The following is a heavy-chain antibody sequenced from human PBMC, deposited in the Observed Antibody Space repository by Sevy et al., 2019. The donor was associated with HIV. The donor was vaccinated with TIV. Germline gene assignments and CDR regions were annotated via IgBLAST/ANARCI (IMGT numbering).Heavy chain of an antibody. D-gene: IGHD3-22*01. J-gene: IGHJ5*02. V-gene: IGHV4-59*01. CDR2: IYYGGST. Sequence: SETLSLTCTVSGGSISSYYWSWIRQPPGKGLEWIGYIYYGGSTNYNPSLKSRVTISVDTSKNQFSLKLSSVTAADTAVYCSARGLSPPYYYDSSGYYPNWFDPWGQGTLVTVSS. CDR3: ARGLSPPYYYDSSGYYPNWFDP. CDR1: GGSISSYY.